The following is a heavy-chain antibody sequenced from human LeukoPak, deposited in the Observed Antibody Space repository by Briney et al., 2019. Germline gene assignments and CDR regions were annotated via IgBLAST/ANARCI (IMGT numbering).Heavy chain of an antibody. J-gene: IGHJ6*02. CDR1: GGSFSGYY. V-gene: IGHV4-34*01. CDR3: ASLLRPYYYYGMDV. Sequence: PSETLSLTCAVYGGSFSGYYWSWIRQPPGKGLEWIGEINHSGSTNYNPSLKSRVTISADTSKNQFSLKLSSVTAADTAVYYCASLLRPYYYYGMDVWGQGTTVTVSS. D-gene: IGHD4-17*01. CDR2: INHSGST.